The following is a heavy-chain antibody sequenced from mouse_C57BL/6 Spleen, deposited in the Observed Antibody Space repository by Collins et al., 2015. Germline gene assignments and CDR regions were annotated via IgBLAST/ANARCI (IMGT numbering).Heavy chain of an antibody. V-gene: IGHV1-80*01. CDR3: ASPYYYGAFDY. CDR1: GYTFGSYW. CDR2: IYPGDGDT. D-gene: IGHD1-1*01. Sequence: QVQLQQSGAELVKPGASVKISCKASGYTFGSYWMNWVKQRPGKGLEWIGQIYPGDGDTNYNGKFMGKATLTADKSSSTAYMQLSSLTSEDSAVYFCASPYYYGAFDYWGQGTTLTVSS. J-gene: IGHJ2*01.